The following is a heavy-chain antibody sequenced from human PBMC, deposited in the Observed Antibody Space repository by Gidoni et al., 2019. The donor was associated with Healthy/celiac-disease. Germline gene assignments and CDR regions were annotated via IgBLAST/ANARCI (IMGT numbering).Heavy chain of an antibody. CDR3: AREVAAAGNDY. CDR1: GGSISSYY. V-gene: IGHV4-59*01. D-gene: IGHD6-13*01. CDR2: IYYSGST. Sequence: QVQLQESGPGLVKPSETLSLTCTVSGGSISSYYWSWIRQPPGKGLEWIGYIYYSGSTNYNPSLKSRVTISVDTSKNQFSLKLSSVTAADTAVYYCAREVAAAGNDYWGQGTLVTVSS. J-gene: IGHJ4*02.